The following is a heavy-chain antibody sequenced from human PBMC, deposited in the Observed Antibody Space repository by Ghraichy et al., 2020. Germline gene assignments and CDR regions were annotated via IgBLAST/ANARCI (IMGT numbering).Heavy chain of an antibody. V-gene: IGHV5-51*01. CDR1: GYSFTSYW. J-gene: IGHJ3*02. Sequence: GESLNISCKGSGYSFTSYWIGWVRQMPGKGLEWMGVIFPGDSDTRHSPSFQGQVTISVDKSISTAYLQWSSLKASDTAMYYCARRKAVAGTWDAFDIWGQGTMVTVSS. CDR3: ARRKAVAGTWDAFDI. D-gene: IGHD6-19*01. CDR2: IFPGDSDT.